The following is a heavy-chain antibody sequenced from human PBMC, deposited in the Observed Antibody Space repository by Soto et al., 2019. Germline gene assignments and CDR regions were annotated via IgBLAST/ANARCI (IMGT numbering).Heavy chain of an antibody. CDR1: GGSITIDSYF. CDR2: ISYSGNT. CDR3: VRFWPPPDYNILTIYTDAFDY. D-gene: IGHD3-9*01. Sequence: QLQLQESGPGLVKPSETLSLTCSVSGGSITIDSYFWGWIRQSPEKGLEWIASISYSGNTYYNPTLKSRVSXSXAXSXXHFSLRLSSVTAADAAVYYCVRFWPPPDYNILTIYTDAFDYWGQGTLVTVSS. J-gene: IGHJ4*02. V-gene: IGHV4-39*01.